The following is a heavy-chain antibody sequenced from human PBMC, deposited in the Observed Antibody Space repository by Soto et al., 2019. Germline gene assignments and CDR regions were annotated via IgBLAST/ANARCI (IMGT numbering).Heavy chain of an antibody. Sequence: ASVKVSCKASGYTFTGYYMHWVRQAPGQGLEWMGWINPNSGGTNYAQKFQGRVTMTRDTSISTAYMELSRLRSDDTAVYYCARSYYDFWSGSNWFVPLGQGTLVTDSS. CDR3: ARSYYDFWSGSNWFVP. V-gene: IGHV1-2*02. CDR1: GYTFTGYY. CDR2: INPNSGGT. D-gene: IGHD3-3*01. J-gene: IGHJ5*02.